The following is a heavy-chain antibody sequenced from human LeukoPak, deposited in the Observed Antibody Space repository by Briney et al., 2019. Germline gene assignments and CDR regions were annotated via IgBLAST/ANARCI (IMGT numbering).Heavy chain of an antibody. J-gene: IGHJ4*02. CDR2: IHYSEST. D-gene: IGHD2-21*02. CDR3: AGVTSSSVHFDY. Sequence: SETLSLTCTVSGASLSSGGYYWSWIRQHPGKGLEWIGYIHYSESTNYNPPLKSRLTMSIDTSKDQFSLNLSSVSAADTAVYYCAGVTSSSVHFDYWGQGTLVTVSS. V-gene: IGHV4-31*03. CDR1: GASLSSGGYY.